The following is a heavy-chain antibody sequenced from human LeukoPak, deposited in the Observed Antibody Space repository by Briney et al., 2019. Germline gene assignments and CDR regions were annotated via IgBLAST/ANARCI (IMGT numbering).Heavy chain of an antibody. Sequence: PSETLSLTCAVSGGSISSGGYSWSWIRQPPGKGLEWIGYIHHSGSTYYNPSLKSRVTISVDRSKNQFSLKLSSVTAADTAVYYCASRYSSSWYSLDYWGQGTLVTVSS. J-gene: IGHJ4*02. V-gene: IGHV4-30-2*01. CDR2: IHHSGST. CDR3: ASRYSSSWYSLDY. CDR1: GGSISSGGYS. D-gene: IGHD6-13*01.